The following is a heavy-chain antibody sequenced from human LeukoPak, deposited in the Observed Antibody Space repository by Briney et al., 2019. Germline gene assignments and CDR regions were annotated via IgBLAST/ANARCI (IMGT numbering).Heavy chain of an antibody. Sequence: GASVKVSCKASGGTFSTNYMSWVRQAPGKGLEWVSVIYSGGSPYYADSVKGRFTISRDNSKNTLYLQMNSLRAEDTAVYYCARDLNYYDSSGYGHWGQGTLVTVSS. CDR1: GGTFSTNY. V-gene: IGHV3-53*01. D-gene: IGHD3-22*01. CDR2: IYSGGSP. CDR3: ARDLNYYDSSGYGH. J-gene: IGHJ4*02.